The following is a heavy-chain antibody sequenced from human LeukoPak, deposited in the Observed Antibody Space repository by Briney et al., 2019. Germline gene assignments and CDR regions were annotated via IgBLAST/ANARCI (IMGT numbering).Heavy chain of an antibody. CDR1: GFTFSSYW. V-gene: IGHV3-7*01. J-gene: IGHJ6*02. D-gene: IGHD3-22*01. CDR2: IKQDGSEK. CDR3: ARDDSSGYPTFYYYGMDV. Sequence: GGSLRLSCAASGFTFSSYWMSWVRQAPGKGLEWVANIKQDGSEKYYVDSVKGRFTISRDNAENSLYLQMNSLRAEDTAVYYCARDDSSGYPTFYYYGMDVWGQGTTVTVSS.